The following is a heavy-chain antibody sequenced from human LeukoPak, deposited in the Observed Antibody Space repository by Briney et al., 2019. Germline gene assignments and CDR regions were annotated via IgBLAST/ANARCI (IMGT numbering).Heavy chain of an antibody. J-gene: IGHJ4*02. CDR1: GGSISNYH. V-gene: IGHV4-4*07. Sequence: SETLSLTCTVSGGSISNYHWSWIRQPAAKGLEWIGQIHTSGSTNYNPPLKSRVTMSIDTPENQLSLTIRSVTAADTAVYYCARRDISSGWSFDYWGQGTLVTVSS. D-gene: IGHD6-19*01. CDR3: ARRDISSGWSFDY. CDR2: IHTSGST.